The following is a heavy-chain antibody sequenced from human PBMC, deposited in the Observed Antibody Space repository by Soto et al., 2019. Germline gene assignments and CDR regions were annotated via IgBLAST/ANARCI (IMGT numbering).Heavy chain of an antibody. CDR2: ISGSGGST. Sequence: GGSLRLSCAASGFTFSSYAMSWVRQAPGKGLEWVSAISGSGGSTYYADSVKGRFTIPRDNSKNTLYLQMNSLRAEDPAVYSCSKEVPAVYVGCDYFDYWGQGTLVTVSS. D-gene: IGHD2-2*01. J-gene: IGHJ4*02. CDR3: SKEVPAVYVGCDYFDY. V-gene: IGHV3-23*01. CDR1: GFTFSSYA.